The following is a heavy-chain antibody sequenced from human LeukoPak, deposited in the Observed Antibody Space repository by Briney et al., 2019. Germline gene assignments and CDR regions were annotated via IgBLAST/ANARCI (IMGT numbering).Heavy chain of an antibody. D-gene: IGHD6-19*01. Sequence: SETLSLTCTVSGGSINSGSYYWGWIRQPPGKGLEWIGSMYHSGSPYYNSSLKSRVTMSVDTSKNQFSLKLNSVTASDTAVYYCARSSGWSAPFDYGGQGTLVTVSS. V-gene: IGHV4-39*01. CDR1: GGSINSGSYY. J-gene: IGHJ4*02. CDR3: ARSSGWSAPFDY. CDR2: MYHSGSP.